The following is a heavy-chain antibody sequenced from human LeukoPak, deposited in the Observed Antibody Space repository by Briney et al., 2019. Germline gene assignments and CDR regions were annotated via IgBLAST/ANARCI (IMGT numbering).Heavy chain of an antibody. J-gene: IGHJ4*02. Sequence: ASVKVSCKASGYTFTSYGISWVRQAPGQGLDWMGWISAYNGNTNYAQKLQGRVTMTTDTSTSTAYMELRSLRSDETAVYYCARDPRRFGSGLNDLWGQGTLVTVSS. D-gene: IGHD3-22*01. CDR1: GYTFTSYG. CDR3: ARDPRRFGSGLNDL. V-gene: IGHV1-18*01. CDR2: ISAYNGNT.